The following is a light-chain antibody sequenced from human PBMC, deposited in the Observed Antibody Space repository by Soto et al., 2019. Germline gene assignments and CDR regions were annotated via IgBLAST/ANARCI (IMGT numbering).Light chain of an antibody. CDR1: QSVSSN. V-gene: IGKV3-20*01. CDR3: QQYGSSPPRT. CDR2: GAS. J-gene: IGKJ1*01. Sequence: TQSLATLSVYQGERATLSCRASQSVSSNLAWYQQKPGQAPRLLIYGASTRATDVPDRFSGSGSGADFTLSISRLEPEDFAVYYCQQYGSSPPRTFGQGTKVDIK.